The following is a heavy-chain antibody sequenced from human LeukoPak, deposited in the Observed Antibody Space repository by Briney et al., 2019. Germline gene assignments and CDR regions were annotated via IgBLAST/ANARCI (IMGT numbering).Heavy chain of an antibody. J-gene: IGHJ3*02. Sequence: ASVKVSCKASGYTFTGYYMHWVRQAPGQGLEWMGWISAYNGNTNYAQKLQGRVTMTTDTSTSTAYMELRSLRSDDTAVYYCARGSQIGYSYGNAFDIWGQGTMVTVSS. CDR2: ISAYNGNT. V-gene: IGHV1-18*04. CDR1: GYTFTGYY. CDR3: ARGSQIGYSYGNAFDI. D-gene: IGHD5-18*01.